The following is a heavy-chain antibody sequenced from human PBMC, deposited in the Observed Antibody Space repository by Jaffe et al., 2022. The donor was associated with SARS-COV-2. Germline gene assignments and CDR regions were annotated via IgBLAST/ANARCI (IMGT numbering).Heavy chain of an antibody. CDR1: GYSISTGYY. Sequence: QVQLQESGPGLVKPSETLSLTCTVSGYSISTGYYWGWIRQPPGKGLEWIGNSYHSGYTYYNPSLKSRVTISIDTSKNQFSLKLSSVTAADTAVYYCARYEDSGNFDYWGQGTLVTVSS. CDR2: SYHSGYT. CDR3: ARYEDSGNFDY. J-gene: IGHJ4*02. V-gene: IGHV4-38-2*02. D-gene: IGHD1-26*01.